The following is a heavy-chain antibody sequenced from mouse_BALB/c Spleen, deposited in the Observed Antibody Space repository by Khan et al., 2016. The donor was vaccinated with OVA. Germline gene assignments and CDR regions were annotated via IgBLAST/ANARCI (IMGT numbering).Heavy chain of an antibody. CDR1: GYTFTDYY. V-gene: IGHV1-26*01. CDR3: TRGLFDV. J-gene: IGHJ1*01. CDR2: INPNNGDT. Sequence: EVQLQQSGPELVKPGASVKMSCKASGYTFTDYYMKWLKQSHGKSLEWIGDINPNNGDTFYNQKFKDKATLTVDKSSSTAYMQLNSLTSEDSAFFYCTRGLFDVWGAGTTVTVSS.